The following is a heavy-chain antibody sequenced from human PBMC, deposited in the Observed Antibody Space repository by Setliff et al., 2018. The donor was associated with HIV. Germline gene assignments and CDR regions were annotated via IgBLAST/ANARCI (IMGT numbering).Heavy chain of an antibody. D-gene: IGHD2-15*01. CDR3: ARGPLRTTPADNWFDP. J-gene: IGHJ5*02. CDR2: INDDGSTT. V-gene: IGHV3-74*01. Sequence: PGGSLRLSCAASGFTFNNYWMNWVRQAPGKGLVWVSNINDDGSTTSYADSVKGRFTISRDNAKNTLYLQMNSLRAEDTAVYYCARGPLRTTPADNWFDPWGQGTLVTVSS. CDR1: GFTFNNYW.